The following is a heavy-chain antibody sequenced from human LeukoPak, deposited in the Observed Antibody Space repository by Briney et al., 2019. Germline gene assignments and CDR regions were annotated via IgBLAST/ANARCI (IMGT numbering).Heavy chain of an antibody. CDR2: ISAYNGNT. CDR3: ARMEEYCSSTSCYDNWFDP. D-gene: IGHD2-2*01. Sequence: GASVKVSCKASGYTFTSYGISWVRQAPGQGLEWMGWISAYNGNTNYAQKLQGRVTMTTDTSTSTAYMELRSLRSDDTAVYYCARMEEYCSSTSCYDNWFDPWGQGTLVTVS. V-gene: IGHV1-18*04. CDR1: GYTFTSYG. J-gene: IGHJ5*02.